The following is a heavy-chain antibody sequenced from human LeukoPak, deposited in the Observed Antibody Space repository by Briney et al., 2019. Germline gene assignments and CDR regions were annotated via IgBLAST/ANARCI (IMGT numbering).Heavy chain of an antibody. CDR2: IYYSGST. V-gene: IGHV4-30-4*01. CDR3: ARDVGLGSYLGIHGGFDY. CDR1: GGSISSGDYY. Sequence: SGTLSLTCTVSGGSISSGDYYWSWIRQPPGKGLEWIGYIYYSGSTYYNPSLKSRVTISVDTSKNQFSLKLSSVTAADTAVYYCARDVGLGSYLGIHGGFDYWGQGTLVTVSS. J-gene: IGHJ4*02. D-gene: IGHD1-26*01.